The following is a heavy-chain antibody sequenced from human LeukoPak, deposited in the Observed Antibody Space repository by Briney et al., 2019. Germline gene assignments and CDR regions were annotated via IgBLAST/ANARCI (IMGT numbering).Heavy chain of an antibody. D-gene: IGHD1-20*01. J-gene: IGHJ3*02. CDR1: GFTFSSYG. CDR3: ARDDNLGAFDI. V-gene: IGHV3-33*01. Sequence: GRSLRLSCAASGFTFSSYGMHWVRQAPGKGLEWVAVIWYDGSNKYYADSVKGRFTISRDNSKNTLYLQMSSLRAEDTAVYYCARDDNLGAFDIWGQGTMVTVSS. CDR2: IWYDGSNK.